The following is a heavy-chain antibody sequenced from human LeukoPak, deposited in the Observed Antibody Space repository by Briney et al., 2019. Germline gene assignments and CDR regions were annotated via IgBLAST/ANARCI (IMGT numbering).Heavy chain of an antibody. D-gene: IGHD6-6*01. J-gene: IGHJ4*02. CDR3: ARLSIAARPGDY. V-gene: IGHV1-2*02. Sequence: ASVKVSCKASGYTFTGYYMHWVRQAPGQGLEWMGWINPNSGGTNYAQKFQGRVTMTRDTSISTAYMELSRLRSDDTAVYYCARLSIAARPGDYWGQGTLVTVSS. CDR1: GYTFTGYY. CDR2: INPNSGGT.